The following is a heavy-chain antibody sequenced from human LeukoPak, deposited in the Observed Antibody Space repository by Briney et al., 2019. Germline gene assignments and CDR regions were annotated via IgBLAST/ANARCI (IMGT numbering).Heavy chain of an antibody. D-gene: IGHD1-1*01. CDR2: IYYSGST. J-gene: IGHJ4*02. V-gene: IGHV4-59*01. CDR3: ARGGYGYYFDS. Sequence: SETLSLTCTVSGGSISSYYWSWIRQPPGKGLEWIGYIYYSGSTNYNPSLKSRVTISVDTSKNQFSLKLSSVTAADTAVYYCARGGYGYYFDSWGQGTPVTVSP. CDR1: GGSISSYY.